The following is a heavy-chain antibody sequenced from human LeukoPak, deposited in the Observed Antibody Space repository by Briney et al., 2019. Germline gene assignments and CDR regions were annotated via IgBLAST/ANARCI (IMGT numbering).Heavy chain of an antibody. V-gene: IGHV3-7*01. D-gene: IGHD3-10*01. Sequence: GGSLRLSCAASGFTFSSYWMSWVRQAPGKGLEWVANIKQDGSEKYYVDSVKGRFTISRDNAKNSLYLQMNSLRAEDTAVYYCARDFGPPTDNWFDPWGQGTLVTVSS. CDR3: ARDFGPPTDNWFDP. CDR2: IKQDGSEK. J-gene: IGHJ5*02. CDR1: GFTFSSYW.